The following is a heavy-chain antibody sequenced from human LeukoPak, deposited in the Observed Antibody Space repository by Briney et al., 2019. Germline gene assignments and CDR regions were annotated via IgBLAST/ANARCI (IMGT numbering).Heavy chain of an antibody. Sequence: PGGSLRLSCAASGFTFSSYWMSWVRQAPGKGLEWVANIKQDGSEKYYVDSVKGRFTISRDNAKNSLYLQMNSLRAEDTAVYYCARGGRFHYYTSSGYSGWGQGTLATVYS. CDR3: ARGGRFHYYTSSGYSG. J-gene: IGHJ4*01. CDR2: IKQDGSEK. D-gene: IGHD3-22*01. V-gene: IGHV3-7*01. CDR1: GFTFSSYW.